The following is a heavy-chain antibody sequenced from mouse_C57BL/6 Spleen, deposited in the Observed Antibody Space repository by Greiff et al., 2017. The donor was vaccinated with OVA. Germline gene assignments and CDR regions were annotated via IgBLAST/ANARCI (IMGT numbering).Heavy chain of an antibody. D-gene: IGHD1-1*01. J-gene: IGHJ4*01. CDR1: GYTFTSYW. CDR2: IHPNSGST. CDR3: AIGTTVRYYAMDY. Sequence: QVQLQQPGAELVKPGASVKLSCKASGYTFTSYWMHWVKQRPGQGLEWIGMIHPNSGSTNYNEKFKSKATLTVDKSSSTAYMQLSSLTSEDSAVYYCAIGTTVRYYAMDYWGQGTSVTVSS. V-gene: IGHV1-64*01.